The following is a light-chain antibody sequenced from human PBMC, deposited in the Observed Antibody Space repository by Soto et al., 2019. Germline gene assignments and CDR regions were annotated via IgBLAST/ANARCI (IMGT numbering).Light chain of an antibody. CDR2: EST. CDR1: SSNVGGYDY. CDR3: SSYTSTSTLVV. Sequence: QSVLTQPASVSGSPGQSITISCTGTSSNVGGYDYVSWYQQNPGKAPKLIIYESTNPPSGVSNRFSGSKSGNTASLTISGLRAEDEADYYCSSYTSTSTLVVFGGGTKVTVL. V-gene: IGLV2-14*01. J-gene: IGLJ2*01.